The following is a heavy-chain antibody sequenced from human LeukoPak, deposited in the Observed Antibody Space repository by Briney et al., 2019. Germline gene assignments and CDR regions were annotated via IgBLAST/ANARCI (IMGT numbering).Heavy chain of an antibody. CDR1: GDSISPNF. CDR2: IFDSGST. D-gene: IGHD3-10*01. V-gene: IGHV4-59*01. CDR3: ARDPYGPPDALDI. Sequence: SETLSLTCSVSGDSISPNFWTWIRQPPGKGLEWIGYIFDSGSTNYNPSLKSRVTNSLDTSKNQFSLKLDSVTAADTAVYFCARDPYGPPDALDIWGQGTTVTVSS. J-gene: IGHJ3*02.